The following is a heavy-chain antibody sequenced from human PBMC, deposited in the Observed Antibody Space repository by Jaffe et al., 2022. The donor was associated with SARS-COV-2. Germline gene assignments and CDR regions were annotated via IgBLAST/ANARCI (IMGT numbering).Heavy chain of an antibody. Sequence: EVQLVESGGGLVQPGGSLRLSCAASGFTFSSYWMSWVRQAPGKGLEWVANIKQDGSEKYYVDSVKGRFTISRDNAKNSLYLQMNSLRAEDTAVYYCASSYPPRIAAAGFDYWGQGTLVTVSS. CDR1: GFTFSSYW. J-gene: IGHJ4*02. D-gene: IGHD6-13*01. V-gene: IGHV3-7*01. CDR3: ASSYPPRIAAAGFDY. CDR2: IKQDGSEK.